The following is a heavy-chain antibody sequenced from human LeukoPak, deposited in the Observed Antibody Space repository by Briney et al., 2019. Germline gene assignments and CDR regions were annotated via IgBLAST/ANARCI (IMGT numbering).Heavy chain of an antibody. CDR2: IYPGDSDT. D-gene: IGHD2-2*01. CDR1: GYSFTSYW. CDR3: ARTGYCSSTRCYGFDY. J-gene: IGHJ4*02. V-gene: IGHV5-51*01. Sequence: GESLKISCRGSGYSFTSYWIGWVRQMPGKGLEWKGIIYPGDSDTRYSPSFQGQVTISADKSISTAYLQWSSLKASDTAMYYCARTGYCSSTRCYGFDYWGQGTLVTVSS.